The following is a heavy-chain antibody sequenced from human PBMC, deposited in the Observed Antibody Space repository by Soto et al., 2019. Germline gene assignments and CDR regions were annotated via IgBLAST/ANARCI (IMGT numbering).Heavy chain of an antibody. Sequence: SVKVSCKACGDTFSSYAISWVRQDHGQGLEWMGGIIPIFGTANYAQKFQGRVTITADEFTSTAYMELSSLRSGDTAVYYCTRDREMDTGSNGMDVWGQGTTVTV. CDR1: GDTFSSYA. J-gene: IGHJ6*02. V-gene: IGHV1-69*13. D-gene: IGHD5-18*01. CDR3: TRDREMDTGSNGMDV. CDR2: IIPIFGTA.